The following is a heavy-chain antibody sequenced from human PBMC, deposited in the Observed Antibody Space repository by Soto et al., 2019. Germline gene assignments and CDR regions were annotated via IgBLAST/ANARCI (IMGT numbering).Heavy chain of an antibody. Sequence: SETLSLTCAVSGGSISSGGYSWSWIRQPPGKGLEWIGYIYHSGSTYYNPSLKSRVTISVDRSKNQFSLKLSSVTAADTALYYCAKDPLSTASSIWFDPWGQGTLVTVSS. J-gene: IGHJ5*02. V-gene: IGHV4-30-2*01. CDR2: IYHSGST. D-gene: IGHD2-2*01. CDR1: GGSISSGGYS. CDR3: AKDPLSTASSIWFDP.